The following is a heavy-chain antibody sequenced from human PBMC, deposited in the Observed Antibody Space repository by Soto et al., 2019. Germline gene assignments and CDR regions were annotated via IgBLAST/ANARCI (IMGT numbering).Heavy chain of an antibody. CDR1: GGTLSSYA. CDR3: ARSGDFWSGGMDV. D-gene: IGHD3-3*01. Sequence: ASVKVSCKASGGTLSSYAINWVRQAPGQGLEWVGGIIPIFDTPNYAQRFQGRVRLTADKSKHTAYMELRSLRSEDTAIYYCARSGDFWSGGMDVWGQGTTVTVS. V-gene: IGHV1-69*06. J-gene: IGHJ6*02. CDR2: IIPIFDTP.